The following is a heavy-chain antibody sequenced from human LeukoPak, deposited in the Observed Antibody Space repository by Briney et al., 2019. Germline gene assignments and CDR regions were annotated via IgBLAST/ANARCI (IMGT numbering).Heavy chain of an antibody. CDR1: GGSVSGYY. J-gene: IGHJ4*02. Sequence: SETLSLTCAVYGGSVSGYYWSWIRQPPGKGLEWIGEINHSGSTNYNPSLKSRVTISVDTSKNQFSLKLSSVTAADTAVYYCARILRYYDYVWGSYLPRYFDYWGQGTLVTVSS. CDR3: ARILRYYDYVWGSYLPRYFDY. D-gene: IGHD3-16*02. CDR2: INHSGST. V-gene: IGHV4-34*01.